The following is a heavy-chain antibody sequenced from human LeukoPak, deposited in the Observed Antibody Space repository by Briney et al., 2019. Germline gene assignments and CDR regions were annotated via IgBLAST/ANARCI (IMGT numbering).Heavy chain of an antibody. D-gene: IGHD6-6*01. V-gene: IGHV1-46*01. CDR3: ASEGAALDAFDI. J-gene: IGHJ3*02. Sequence: GASVKVSCKASGYTFTSYAMNWVRQAPGQGLEWMGIINPSGGSTSYAQKFQGRVTMTRDTSTSTVYMELSSLRSEDTAVYYCASEGAALDAFDIWGQGTMVTVSS. CDR1: GYTFTSYA. CDR2: INPSGGST.